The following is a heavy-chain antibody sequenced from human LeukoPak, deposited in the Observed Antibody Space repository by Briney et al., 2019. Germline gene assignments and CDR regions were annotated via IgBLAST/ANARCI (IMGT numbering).Heavy chain of an antibody. Sequence: GGSLRLSCAASGFIFSRCGMHWVRQAPGKGLEWVSFIQGDGTNNYYADSVKGRFTISRDNSKNTLYLQMSTLRPEDTAVYYCAKRLSAYDHFDYRGPGTLVTVSS. CDR1: GFIFSRCG. V-gene: IGHV3-30*02. D-gene: IGHD1-1*01. CDR3: AKRLSAYDHFDY. CDR2: IQGDGTNN. J-gene: IGHJ4*02.